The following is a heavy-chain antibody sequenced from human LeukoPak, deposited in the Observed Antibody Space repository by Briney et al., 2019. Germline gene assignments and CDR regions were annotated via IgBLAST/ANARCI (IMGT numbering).Heavy chain of an antibody. CDR1: GFTFSSYE. V-gene: IGHV3-48*03. D-gene: IGHD3-10*02. Sequence: PGGSLRLSCAASGFTFSSYEMNWVRQAPGKGLEWVSYISSSGSTIYYADSVKGRFTIPRDNAKNSLYLQMNSLRADDTAGYYCAELGITMIGGVWGKGTRVTISS. CDR3: AELGITMIGGV. J-gene: IGHJ6*04. CDR2: ISSSGSTI.